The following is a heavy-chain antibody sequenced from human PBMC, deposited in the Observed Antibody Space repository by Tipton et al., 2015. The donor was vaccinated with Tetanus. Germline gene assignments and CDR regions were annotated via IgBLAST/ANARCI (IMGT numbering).Heavy chain of an antibody. Sequence: TLSLTCNVSGDSISSYYWNWIRQPAGKGLEWIGRFYTTGSTIYNPSLRSRVTMSVDTSKNLFSLTLSSVTAADTAVYYCARGGKLGLGYFDLWGRGTLVTVSS. D-gene: IGHD7-27*01. CDR3: ARGGKLGLGYFDL. CDR2: FYTTGST. V-gene: IGHV4-4*07. J-gene: IGHJ2*01. CDR1: GDSISSYY.